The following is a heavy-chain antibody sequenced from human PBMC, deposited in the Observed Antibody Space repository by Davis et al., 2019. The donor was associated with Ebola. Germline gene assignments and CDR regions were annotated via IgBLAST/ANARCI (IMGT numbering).Heavy chain of an antibody. CDR1: GYTFTSYG. Sequence: ASVKVSCKASGYTFTSYGISWVRQAPGQGLEWMGWISAYNGDTKYVQQLQGRVTMTTDTSTSTAYMELSSLRSEDTAVYYCARVKGTVTHYNWFEPWGQGTLVTVSS. CDR2: ISAYNGDT. CDR3: ARVKGTVTHYNWFEP. V-gene: IGHV1-18*04. D-gene: IGHD4-17*01. J-gene: IGHJ5*02.